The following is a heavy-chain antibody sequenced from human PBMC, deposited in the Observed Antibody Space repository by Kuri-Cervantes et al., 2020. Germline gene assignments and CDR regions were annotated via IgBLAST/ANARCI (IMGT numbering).Heavy chain of an antibody. J-gene: IGHJ4*02. Sequence: GGSLRLSCEASGFTVTTYGMNWVRQAPGKGLEWVSYISSSGSTIYYADSVKGRFTISRDNTKNSLYLQMNSLRADDTAVYYCVGHPLPIGLGGYWGQGTLVTVSS. CDR1: GFTVTTYG. CDR3: VGHPLPIGLGGY. D-gene: IGHD6-19*01. CDR2: ISSSGSTI. V-gene: IGHV3-48*03.